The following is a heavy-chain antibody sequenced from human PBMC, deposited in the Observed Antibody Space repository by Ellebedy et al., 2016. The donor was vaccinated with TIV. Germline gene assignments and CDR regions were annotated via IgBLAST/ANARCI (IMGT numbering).Heavy chain of an antibody. V-gene: IGHV3-23*01. Sequence: GGSLRLSCAASGFSFSRYAMNRVRQAPGKGLEWVTGIIGSGGNTKDVESVKGRFTLSRDNSKHTLFLLMNSLRGEDTDVYYCARSAKDHFYHGMDVWGQGTTVTVSS. D-gene: IGHD2/OR15-2a*01. CDR3: ARSAKDHFYHGMDV. CDR1: GFSFSRYA. CDR2: IIGSGGNT. J-gene: IGHJ6*02.